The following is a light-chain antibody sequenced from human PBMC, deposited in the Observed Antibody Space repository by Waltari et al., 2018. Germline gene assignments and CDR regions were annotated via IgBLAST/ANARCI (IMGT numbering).Light chain of an antibody. Sequence: QSALTQPASVSGSPGQSITISCTGTSSDVGGTPYVSWYQQHPGEAPKLIIYDVSSRPSGVSPRFSASRSGNTASLTISGLRTEDEADYYCSSYSSVTNVVFGGGTKLTVL. CDR3: SSYSSVTNVV. V-gene: IGLV2-14*01. CDR2: DVS. J-gene: IGLJ2*01. CDR1: SSDVGGTPY.